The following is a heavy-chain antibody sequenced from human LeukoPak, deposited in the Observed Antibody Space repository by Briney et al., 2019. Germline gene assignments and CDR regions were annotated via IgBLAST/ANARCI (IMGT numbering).Heavy chain of an antibody. CDR3: ARAIGTSQFYFYYGMDV. CDR1: GYSFTSYW. D-gene: IGHD2-2*01. V-gene: IGHV5-51*01. CDR2: IYAGDSDT. Sequence: GESLKISCKGSGYSFTSYWIGWVRQMPGKGLEWMGIIYAGDSDTRYSPSFQGQVTISVDKSISTAYLQWSNLQASDTAMYYCARAIGTSQFYFYYGMDVWGQGTTVTVSS. J-gene: IGHJ6*02.